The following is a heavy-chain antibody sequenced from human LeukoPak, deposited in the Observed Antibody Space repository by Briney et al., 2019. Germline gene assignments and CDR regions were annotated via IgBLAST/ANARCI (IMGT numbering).Heavy chain of an antibody. Sequence: GGSPRLSCVASGFDFEDYSMHWVRQVPGRGLEWVCLITWDGGTIYYADSVKGRFTISRDNNINSLYLQMDRLTIEDSGLYHCTSQLGGDRFDPWGQGTLVTVSS. CDR3: TSQLGGDRFDP. D-gene: IGHD1-1*01. CDR1: GFDFEDYS. V-gene: IGHV3-43*01. CDR2: ITWDGGTI. J-gene: IGHJ5*02.